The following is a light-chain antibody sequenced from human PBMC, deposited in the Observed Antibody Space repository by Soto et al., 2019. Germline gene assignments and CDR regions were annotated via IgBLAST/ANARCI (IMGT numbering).Light chain of an antibody. CDR3: QSYDSSPLYV. V-gene: IGLV1-40*01. CDR2: GNS. Sequence: QSVLTQPPSVSGAPGQRVTISCTGSSSNIGAGYDVHWYQQLPGTAPKLLIYGNSNRPSGVPDRFSGSKSGTSASLAITGLQAEDESDYYCQSYDSSPLYVFGTGTQLTVL. J-gene: IGLJ1*01. CDR1: SSNIGAGYD.